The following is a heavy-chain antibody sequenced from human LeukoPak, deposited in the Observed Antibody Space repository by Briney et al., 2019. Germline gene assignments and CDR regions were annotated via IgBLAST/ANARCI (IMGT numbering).Heavy chain of an antibody. CDR1: GYTFTGYY. CDR2: INPNSGGT. CDR3: ARRYCSGGSCPSAREVDPAVYFYGMDV. J-gene: IGHJ6*02. Sequence: ASVKVSCKASGYTFTGYYMHWVRQAPGQGLEWMGRINPNSGGTNYAQKFQGRVTLTRDTSISTAYMEMSRLRSDDTAVYYCARRYCSGGSCPSAREVDPAVYFYGMDVWGQGTTVTVSS. V-gene: IGHV1-2*06. D-gene: IGHD2-15*01.